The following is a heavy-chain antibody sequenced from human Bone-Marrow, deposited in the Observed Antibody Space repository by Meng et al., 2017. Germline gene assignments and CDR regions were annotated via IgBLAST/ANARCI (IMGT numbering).Heavy chain of an antibody. CDR2: IYHSGST. CDR3: ARDSPYSSSWYWQRWGDAFDI. V-gene: IGHV4-38-2*02. D-gene: IGHD6-13*01. J-gene: IGHJ3*02. Sequence: GSLRLSCTASGYSISSGYYWGWIRQPPGKGLEWIGSIYHSGSTYYNPSLKSRVTISVDTSKNQFSLKLSSVTAADTAVYYCARDSPYSSSWYWQRWGDAFDIWGQGTMVTVSS. CDR1: GYSISSGYY.